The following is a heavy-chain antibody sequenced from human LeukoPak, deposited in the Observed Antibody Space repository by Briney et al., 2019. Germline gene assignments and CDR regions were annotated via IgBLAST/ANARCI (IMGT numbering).Heavy chain of an antibody. V-gene: IGHV4-59*01. CDR3: ANLRTDNWFDP. CDR1: GGSISSYY. CDR2: IYYSGST. J-gene: IGHJ5*02. Sequence: PSETLSLTCTVSGGSISSYYWSWIRQPPGKGLEWIGYIYYSGSTNYNPSLKSRATISVDTSKNQFSLKLSSVTAADTAVYYCANLRTDNWFDPWGQGTLVTVSS.